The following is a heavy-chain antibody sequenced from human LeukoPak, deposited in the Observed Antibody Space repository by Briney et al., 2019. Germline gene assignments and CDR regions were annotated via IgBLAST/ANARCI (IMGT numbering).Heavy chain of an antibody. CDR2: ISWNSGSI. J-gene: IGHJ4*02. CDR1: GFTFDDYA. Sequence: GGSLRLSCAASGFTFDDYAMHWVRQAPGKGLEWVSGISWNSGSIGYADSVKGRFTISRDNAKNSLYLQMNSLRAEDTALYYCAKAPYYGSGIDYWGQGTLVTVSS. D-gene: IGHD3-10*01. V-gene: IGHV3-9*01. CDR3: AKAPYYGSGIDY.